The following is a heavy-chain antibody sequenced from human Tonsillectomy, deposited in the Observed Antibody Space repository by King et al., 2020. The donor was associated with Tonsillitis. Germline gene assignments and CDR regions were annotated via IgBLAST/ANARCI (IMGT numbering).Heavy chain of an antibody. V-gene: IGHV3-48*01. CDR3: ARGEQYYDFWSGYHYFDA. Sequence: EVQLVESGGGLVQPGGSLRLSCAASGFTFSSYSMNWVRQAPGKGLEWISYITSTTNTIYYADSVRGRFTISRDNAKKSLYLQMNSLRAEDTAVYFCARGEQYYDFWSGYHYFDAWGQGTLVTVSS. J-gene: IGHJ4*02. D-gene: IGHD3-3*01. CDR2: ITSTTNTI. CDR1: GFTFSSYS.